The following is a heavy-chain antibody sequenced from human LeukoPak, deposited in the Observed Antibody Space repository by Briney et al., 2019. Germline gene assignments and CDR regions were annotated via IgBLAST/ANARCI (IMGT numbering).Heavy chain of an antibody. CDR1: EYIFTSYW. CDR2: IDPRDSDT. CDR3: ARRSSGTPFRRYYFDY. V-gene: IGHV5-51*01. J-gene: IGHJ4*02. D-gene: IGHD1-7*01. Sequence: GASLKISCKGSEYIFTSYWIAWVSQMPGTGLEWMGIIDPRDSDTRYSTSFQGQVTISVDKSTSTAYLQWSSLKASDTAIYYCARRSSGTPFRRYYFDYWGQGTLVTVSS.